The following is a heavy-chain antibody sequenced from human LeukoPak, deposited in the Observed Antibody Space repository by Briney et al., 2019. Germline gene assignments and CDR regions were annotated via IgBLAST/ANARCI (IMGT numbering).Heavy chain of an antibody. D-gene: IGHD6-13*01. CDR3: ARDKGYSSTWRPNWFDP. J-gene: IGHJ5*02. CDR2: ISGYNGNT. V-gene: IGHV1-18*01. CDR1: GYTFTSSG. Sequence: ASVKVSCKVSGYTFTSSGINWVRQAPGQGLEWMGWISGYNGNTDYAQKLLGRVTMTTDTSTSTAYIELRSLRPDDTAVYYCARDKGYSSTWRPNWFDPWGQGTLVTVSS.